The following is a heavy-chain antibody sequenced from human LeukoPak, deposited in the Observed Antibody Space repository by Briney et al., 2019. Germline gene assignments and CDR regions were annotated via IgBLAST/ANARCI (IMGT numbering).Heavy chain of an antibody. CDR1: GYTFTSYG. CDR2: ISAYNGNT. V-gene: IGHV1-18*01. CDR3: ATREEMATPNWYFDL. D-gene: IGHD5-24*01. Sequence: RASVKVSCKASGYTFTSYGISWVRQAPGQGLEWMGWISAYNGNTNYAQKLQGRVTMTTDTSTSTAYMELRSLRSDDTAVYYCATREEMATPNWYFDLWGRGTLVTVSS. J-gene: IGHJ2*01.